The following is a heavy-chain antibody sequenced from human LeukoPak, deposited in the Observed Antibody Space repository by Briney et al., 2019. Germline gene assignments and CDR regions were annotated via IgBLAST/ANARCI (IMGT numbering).Heavy chain of an antibody. D-gene: IGHD3-22*01. CDR3: ARISYYYDSSGYYFPY. Sequence: GGSLRLSCAASGFTFSSYGMHWVRQAPGKGLEWVAVIWYDGSNKYYADSVKGRFTISRDNSKNTLYLQMNSLRAEDTAVYYCARISYYYDSSGYYFPYWGQGTLVTVSS. V-gene: IGHV3-33*01. J-gene: IGHJ4*02. CDR2: IWYDGSNK. CDR1: GFTFSSYG.